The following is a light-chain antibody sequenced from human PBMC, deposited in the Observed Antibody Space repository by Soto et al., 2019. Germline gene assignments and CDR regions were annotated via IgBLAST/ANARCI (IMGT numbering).Light chain of an antibody. Sequence: EIVLTQSPGTLSXSXXXXXXXSCXAXQSVSSKYLAWYQQKPGQAPRVLIYGTSIRASGVPERFSGGGSGTDFTLTITRLEPEDFAVYYCQQYGSSLFTFGPGTKVDFK. J-gene: IGKJ3*01. CDR1: QSVSSKY. CDR3: QQYGSSLFT. V-gene: IGKV3-20*01. CDR2: GTS.